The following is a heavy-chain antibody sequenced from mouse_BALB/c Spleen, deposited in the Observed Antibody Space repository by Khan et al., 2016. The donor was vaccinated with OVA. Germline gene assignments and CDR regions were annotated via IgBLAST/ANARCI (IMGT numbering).Heavy chain of an antibody. Sequence: EVELVESGGGLVKPGGSLKLSCAASGFTFSDYYMYWVRQTPEKRLEWVATISDGGIYTYYPDSVKGRFTITRDDAKNNLYLQMSSLKSEETAMFYCVRGFYGNPFAYWGQGTLVTVSA. V-gene: IGHV5-4*02. J-gene: IGHJ3*01. CDR3: VRGFYGNPFAY. D-gene: IGHD2-1*01. CDR1: GFTFSDYY. CDR2: ISDGGIYT.